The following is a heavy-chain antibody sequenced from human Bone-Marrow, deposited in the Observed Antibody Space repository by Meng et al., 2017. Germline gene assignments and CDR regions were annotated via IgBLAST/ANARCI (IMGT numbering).Heavy chain of an antibody. CDR3: ARGGSGSYYIHRYNWFDP. J-gene: IGHJ5*02. V-gene: IGHV1-69*05. D-gene: IGHD3-10*01. Sequence: SVKVSCKASGGTFSSYAISWVRQAPGQGLEWMGGIIPIFGTANYAQKFQGRVTITTDESTSTAYMELSSLRSEDTAVYYCARGGSGSYYIHRYNWFDPWGQGTLVTVSS. CDR1: GGTFSSYA. CDR2: IIPIFGTA.